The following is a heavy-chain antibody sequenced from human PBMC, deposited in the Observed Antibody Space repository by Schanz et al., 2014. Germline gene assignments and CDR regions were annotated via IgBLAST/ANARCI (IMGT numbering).Heavy chain of an antibody. D-gene: IGHD3-16*01. Sequence: QVQLQESGPGLVKPSETLSLTCTVSGGSISSDSYSWSWIRQPAGKGLEWIGRISTSGSTNYNPSLKSRLPLSRDTPKTPLSLKLSPVTAADTAVYYCARLPNLRWGWFDPWGPGTLVTVSS. CDR1: GGSISSDSYS. CDR3: ARLPNLRWGWFDP. CDR2: ISTSGST. V-gene: IGHV4-61*02. J-gene: IGHJ5*02.